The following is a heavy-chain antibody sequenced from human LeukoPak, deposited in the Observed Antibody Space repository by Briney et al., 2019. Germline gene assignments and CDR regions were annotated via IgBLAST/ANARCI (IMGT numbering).Heavy chain of an antibody. J-gene: IGHJ6*03. Sequence: PSETLSLTCTVSGGSISSYYWNWIRQPPGKGLEWIGYIYYSGSTNYNPSLKSRVTISVDTSKNQFSLKLSSVTAADTAVYYCFAGSVDSSGYLAYYYMDVWAKGPRSPSP. CDR1: GGSISSYY. D-gene: IGHD3-22*01. CDR3: FAGSVDSSGYLAYYYMDV. CDR2: IYYSGST. V-gene: IGHV4-59*08.